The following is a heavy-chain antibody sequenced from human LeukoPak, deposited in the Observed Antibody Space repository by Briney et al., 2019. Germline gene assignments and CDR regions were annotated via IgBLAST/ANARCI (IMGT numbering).Heavy chain of an antibody. Sequence: GGSLRLSCAASGFTFSSYGMSWVRQAPGKGLEWVSAISGSGGSTYYADSVKGRFTISRDNSKNTLYLQMNSLRAEDTAVYYCAKALNMRYYYDSSGYYGPGIDYWGQGTLVTVSS. V-gene: IGHV3-23*01. CDR2: ISGSGGST. CDR1: GFTFSSYG. D-gene: IGHD3-22*01. CDR3: AKALNMRYYYDSSGYYGPGIDY. J-gene: IGHJ4*02.